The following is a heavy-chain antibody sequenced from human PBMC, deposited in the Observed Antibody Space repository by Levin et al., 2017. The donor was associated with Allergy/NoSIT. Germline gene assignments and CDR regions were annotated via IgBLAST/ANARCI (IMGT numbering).Heavy chain of an antibody. J-gene: IGHJ4*02. V-gene: IGHV3-15*07. Sequence: GSLRLSCAASGFTFSNTWMNWVRQAPGKGLEWVGRIKSKRDGGKIDYTAAVEGRFTISRDDSKNTLYLQMNSLKTEDTAVYFCTTLLRPSDYWGKGTLVTVSS. CDR2: IKSKRDGGKI. CDR3: TTLLRPSDY. CDR1: GFTFSNTW. D-gene: IGHD2-15*01.